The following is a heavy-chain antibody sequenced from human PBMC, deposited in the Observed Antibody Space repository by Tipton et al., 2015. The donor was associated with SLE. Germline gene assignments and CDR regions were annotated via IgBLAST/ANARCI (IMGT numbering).Heavy chain of an antibody. CDR3: AKEGGDY. CDR1: GFTFSSYG. CDR2: IRYDGSNK. V-gene: IGHV3-30*02. Sequence: SGFTFSSYGMHWVRQAPGKGLEWVAFIRYDGSNKYYADSVEGRFTISRDNSKNTLYLQMNSLRAEDTAVYYCAKEGGDYWGQGTLVTVSS. J-gene: IGHJ4*02. D-gene: IGHD1-26*01.